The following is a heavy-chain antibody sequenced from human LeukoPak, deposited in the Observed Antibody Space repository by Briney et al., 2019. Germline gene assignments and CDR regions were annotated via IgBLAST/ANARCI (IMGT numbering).Heavy chain of an antibody. CDR2: ISYDGSNK. CDR1: GFTFSSYA. CDR3: ARGPVITMVRGVSGEADY. Sequence: GGSLRLSCAASGFTFSSYAMHWVRQAPGKGPEWVAVISYDGSNKYYAASVKGRFTISRDNSKNTLYLQMNSLRAEDTAVHYCARGPVITMVRGVSGEADYWGQGTLVTVSS. J-gene: IGHJ4*02. D-gene: IGHD3-10*01. V-gene: IGHV3-30-3*01.